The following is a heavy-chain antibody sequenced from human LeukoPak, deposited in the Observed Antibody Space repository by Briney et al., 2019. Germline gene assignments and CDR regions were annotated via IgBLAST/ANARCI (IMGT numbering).Heavy chain of an antibody. CDR1: GFTFSSYW. D-gene: IGHD1-14*01. J-gene: IGHJ4*02. CDR3: ARDSFETDIDY. CDR2: IKEDGSEK. V-gene: IGHV3-7*01. Sequence: GGSLRLSCAASGFTFSSYWMHWVRQAPGKGLEWVANIKEDGSEKYYVESMKGRFTISRDNVKNSLYLQINSLRAEDTAVYYCARDSFETDIDYWGQGTLVTVSS.